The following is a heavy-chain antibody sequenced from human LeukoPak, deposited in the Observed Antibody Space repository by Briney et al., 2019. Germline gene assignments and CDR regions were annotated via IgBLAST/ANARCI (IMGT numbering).Heavy chain of an antibody. J-gene: IGHJ5*02. CDR2: IKQDGSEK. D-gene: IGHD3-3*01. CDR1: GFTFGSYW. V-gene: IGHV3-7*03. Sequence: GGSLRLSCAASGFTFGSYWMSWVRQAPGKGLEWVANIKQDGSEKYYVDSVKGRFTISRDNAKNSLYLQMNSLRAEDTAVYYCARGFSYDFWSGYSVFGPWGQGTLVTVSS. CDR3: ARGFSYDFWSGYSVFGP.